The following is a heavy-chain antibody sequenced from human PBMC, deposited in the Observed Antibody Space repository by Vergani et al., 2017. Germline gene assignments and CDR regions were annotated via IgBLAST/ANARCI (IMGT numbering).Heavy chain of an antibody. CDR2: ISWNSGSI. J-gene: IGHJ4*02. V-gene: IGHV3-9*01. Sequence: VQLVESGGGLVKPGGSLRLSCAASGFTFDDYAMHWVRQAPGKGLEWVSGISWNSGSIGYADSVKGRFTISRDNAKNSLYLQMNSLRAEDTALYYCASQWLRSGSFDYWGQGTLVTVSS. CDR3: ASQWLRSGSFDY. D-gene: IGHD6-19*01. CDR1: GFTFDDYA.